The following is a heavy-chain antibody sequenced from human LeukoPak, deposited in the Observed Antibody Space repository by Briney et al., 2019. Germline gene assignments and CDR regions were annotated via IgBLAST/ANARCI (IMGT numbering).Heavy chain of an antibody. D-gene: IGHD5-18*01. Sequence: SETLSLTCTVSGGSTSSYYWSWIRQPPEKGLGWNGYIYYSVSTNYNPSLKSRVTISVDTSKNQFSLKLSSVTAADTAVYYCARGIRGYSYCYYYGMDVWGQGTTVTVSS. CDR1: GGSTSSYY. CDR2: IYYSVST. V-gene: IGHV4-59*08. CDR3: ARGIRGYSYCYYYGMDV. J-gene: IGHJ6*02.